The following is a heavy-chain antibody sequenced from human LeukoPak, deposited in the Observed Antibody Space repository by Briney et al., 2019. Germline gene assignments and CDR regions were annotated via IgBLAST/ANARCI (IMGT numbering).Heavy chain of an antibody. CDR3: ARRVGIAARRFDY. CDR2: IKQDGSEK. D-gene: IGHD6-6*01. Sequence: GGSLRLSCAASGFIFSSYWMSWVRQAPGKGLEWVANIKQDGSEKYYVDSVKGRFTISRDNAKNSLYVQMNSLRGEDTAVYYCARRVGIAARRFDYWGQGTLVTVSS. CDR1: GFIFSSYW. V-gene: IGHV3-7*01. J-gene: IGHJ4*02.